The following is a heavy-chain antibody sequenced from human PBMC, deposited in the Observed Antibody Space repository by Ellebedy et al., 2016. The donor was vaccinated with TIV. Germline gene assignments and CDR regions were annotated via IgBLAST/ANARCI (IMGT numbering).Heavy chain of an antibody. V-gene: IGHV3-9*01. CDR1: GFTFDDYA. D-gene: IGHD6-19*01. Sequence: SLKISCAASGFTFDDYAMHWVRQAPGKGLEWVSGISWNSGSIGYADSVKGRFTISRDNAKNSLYLQMNSLRAEDTAVYYCARAPSSGVRSWGQGTLVTVSS. J-gene: IGHJ4*02. CDR3: ARAPSSGVRS. CDR2: ISWNSGSI.